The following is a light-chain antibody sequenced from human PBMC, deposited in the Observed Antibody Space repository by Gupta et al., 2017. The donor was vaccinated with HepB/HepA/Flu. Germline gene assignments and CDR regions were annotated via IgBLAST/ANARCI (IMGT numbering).Light chain of an antibody. CDR3: QQEPNTPLT. CDR1: HSILYSSNNKNY. Sequence: EIVMTQSSDSLAVSLGERATINCKSRHSILYSSNNKNYLTWYQQKPGQPPRLLIYWASTRESGVPDRFSGSGSGTDFTLTISSLQAEDVAVYYCQQEPNTPLTFGRGTKVEIK. J-gene: IGKJ4*01. CDR2: WAS. V-gene: IGKV4-1*01.